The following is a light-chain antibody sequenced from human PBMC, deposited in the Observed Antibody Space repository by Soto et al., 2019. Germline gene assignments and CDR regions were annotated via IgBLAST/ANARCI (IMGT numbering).Light chain of an antibody. J-gene: IGLJ3*02. CDR1: SSNIGNNY. Sequence: QSVLTQPPSVSAAPGQKVTISCSGSSSNIGNNYVSWYQQLPGTAPKLLIYENNKRPSGIPDRFSGSKSGTSATLGITGLQTGDEADYYCGTWDSSLSVSVFGGGTKLTVL. CDR2: ENN. CDR3: GTWDSSLSVSV. V-gene: IGLV1-51*02.